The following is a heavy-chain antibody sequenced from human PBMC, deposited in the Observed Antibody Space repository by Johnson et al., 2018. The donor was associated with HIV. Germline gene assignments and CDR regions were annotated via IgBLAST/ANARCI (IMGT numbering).Heavy chain of an antibody. CDR2: IYSGGST. Sequence: VQLVESGGGLVQPGGSLRLCCTASGFTFSRYWMSWVRQAPGKGLEWVSVIYSGGSTYYADSVTGRFTISRDNSKNTLYVQMNSLRAEDTAVYYCARGGWVFDAFDIWGQGTMVTVSS. CDR3: ARGGWVFDAFDI. CDR1: GFTFSRYW. D-gene: IGHD6-13*01. J-gene: IGHJ3*02. V-gene: IGHV3-66*01.